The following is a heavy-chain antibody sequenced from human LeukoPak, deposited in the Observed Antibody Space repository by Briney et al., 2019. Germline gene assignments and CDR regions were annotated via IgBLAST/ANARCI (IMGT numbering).Heavy chain of an antibody. V-gene: IGHV4-34*01. J-gene: IGHJ4*02. Sequence: SETLSLTCAVYGGSFSGYYWSWIRQPPGKGLEWIGSIYYSGSTYYNPSLKSRVTISVDTSKNQFSLKLSSVTTADTAVYYCAPYGGNPFDYWGQGTLVTVSS. CDR3: APYGGNPFDY. CDR1: GGSFSGYY. CDR2: IYYSGST. D-gene: IGHD3-10*01.